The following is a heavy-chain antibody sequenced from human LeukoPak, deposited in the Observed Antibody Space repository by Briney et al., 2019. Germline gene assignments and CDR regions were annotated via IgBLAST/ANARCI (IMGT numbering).Heavy chain of an antibody. D-gene: IGHD3-3*01. J-gene: IGHJ4*02. CDR2: ISSDGGTK. Sequence: GGSLRLSCSASKFTFCHYGMQWVGQAPGKGLEWGAVISSDGGTKTYAHSVKGRVTLSRDNSINTLDLQMNSLRAEDTAVYYCAKEFHARGYGSTFDYWGQGTLVTVSS. CDR1: KFTFCHYG. V-gene: IGHV3-30*18. CDR3: AKEFHARGYGSTFDY.